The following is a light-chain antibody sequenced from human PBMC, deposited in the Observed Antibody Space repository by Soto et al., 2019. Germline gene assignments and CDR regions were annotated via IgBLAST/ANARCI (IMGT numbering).Light chain of an antibody. J-gene: IGKJ2*01. CDR1: QSISSW. V-gene: IGKV1-5*01. CDR3: KQYNSYSYT. Sequence: DIQITQSPSTLPAYLAQRVTITFWSSQSISSWLAWYQQKPGKAPKLLIYDASSLESGVPSRFSGSGSGTEFTLTISSLQTDDFATYYCKQYNSYSYTFGQGTKVDIK. CDR2: DAS.